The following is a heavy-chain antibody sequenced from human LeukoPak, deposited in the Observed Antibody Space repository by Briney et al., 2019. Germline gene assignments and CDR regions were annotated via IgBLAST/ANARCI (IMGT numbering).Heavy chain of an antibody. CDR2: IWYDGSNK. J-gene: IGHJ4*02. D-gene: IGHD6-13*01. Sequence: GGSLRLSCAASGFTFSSHGMHWVRQAPGKGLEWVAVIWYDGSNKYYADSVKGRFTISRDNSKNTLYLQMNSPRAEDTAVYYCARGRQYSSSWYGTPHYWGQGTLVTVSS. V-gene: IGHV3-33*01. CDR1: GFTFSSHG. CDR3: ARGRQYSSSWYGTPHY.